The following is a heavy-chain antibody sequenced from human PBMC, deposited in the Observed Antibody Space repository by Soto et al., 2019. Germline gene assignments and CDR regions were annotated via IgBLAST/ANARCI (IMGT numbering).Heavy chain of an antibody. CDR1: GLTFNTNY. J-gene: IGHJ4*02. D-gene: IGHD2-15*01. CDR2: INIANYI. Sequence: EVQLVESGGGLVKPGGSLRLSCEASGLTFNTNYMNWVRQAPGKGLEWVASINIANYIYYADSVKGRFTISKDNANISLYLEMSILRAEATAAYYCVREGGFCNASTCRYFDYWGQGTLVTVSS. V-gene: IGHV3-21*01. CDR3: VREGGFCNASTCRYFDY.